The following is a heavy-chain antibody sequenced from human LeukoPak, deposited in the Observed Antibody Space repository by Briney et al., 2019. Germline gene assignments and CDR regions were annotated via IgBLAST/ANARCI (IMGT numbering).Heavy chain of an antibody. J-gene: IGHJ4*02. V-gene: IGHV3-23*01. CDR3: AKDWSCDY. D-gene: IGHD1-26*01. CDR2: ISGSGDKI. CDR1: GFTFSNSA. Sequence: GGSLRLFCAASGFTFSNSAMTWVRQAPGKGLEWVSAISGSGDKIHYADSVKGRFTISRDNSKNTLYLQMNSLRVEDTAIYYCAKDWSCDYWGQGTLITVSS.